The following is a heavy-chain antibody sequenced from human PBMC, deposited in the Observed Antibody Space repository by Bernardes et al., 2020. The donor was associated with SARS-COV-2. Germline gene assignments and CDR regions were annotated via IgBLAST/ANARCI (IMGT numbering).Heavy chain of an antibody. D-gene: IGHD3-10*01. CDR3: ARDASFNYDY. J-gene: IGHJ4*02. Sequence: GGSLRLSCAASGFTFSNYEMNWVRQAPGKGLEWVSYISRSGSTIFYADSVKGRFTISRDNAETSLYLQMTSLRVEDTGLYYCARDASFNYDYWGQGTLVTVSP. CDR2: ISRSGSTI. CDR1: GFTFSNYE. V-gene: IGHV3-48*03.